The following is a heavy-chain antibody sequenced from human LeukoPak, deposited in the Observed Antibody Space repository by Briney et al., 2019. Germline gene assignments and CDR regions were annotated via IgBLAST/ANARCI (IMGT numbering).Heavy chain of an antibody. J-gene: IGHJ4*02. V-gene: IGHV1-8*03. CDR2: MNPNSGNT. D-gene: IGHD4-17*01. Sequence: ASVKVSCKASGYTFTSYDINWVRQATGQGLEWMGWMNPNSGNTGYAQKFQGRVTITRNTSISTAYMELSSLRSEDTAVYYRARAAYGDYAFDYSRQGTLVTVSS. CDR3: ARAAYGDYAFDY. CDR1: GYTFTSYD.